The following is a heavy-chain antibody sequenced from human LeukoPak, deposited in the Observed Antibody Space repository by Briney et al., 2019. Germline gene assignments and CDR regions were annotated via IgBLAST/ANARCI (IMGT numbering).Heavy chain of an antibody. Sequence: GGSLRLSCAASGFTFDDYAMHWVRQAPGKGLEWVSLISWDGGSTYYADSVKGRFTISRDNSKNTLYLQMNSLRAEDTAVYYCAPAAFPWGQGTLVTVSS. J-gene: IGHJ5*02. CDR2: ISWDGGST. CDR1: GFTFDDYA. V-gene: IGHV3-43D*03. D-gene: IGHD2-2*01. CDR3: APAAFP.